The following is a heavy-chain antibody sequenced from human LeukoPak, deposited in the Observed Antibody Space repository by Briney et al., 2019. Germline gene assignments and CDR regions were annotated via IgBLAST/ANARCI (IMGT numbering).Heavy chain of an antibody. Sequence: SETLSLTCTVSGGSISSYYWSWSRQPPGKGLEWIGYIYYSGSTNYNPSLKSRVTISVDTSKNQFSLKLSSVTAADTAVYYCARGSGSYYYYYGMDVWGQGTTVTVSS. CDR1: GGSISSYY. CDR2: IYYSGST. D-gene: IGHD1-26*01. J-gene: IGHJ6*02. V-gene: IGHV4-59*01. CDR3: ARGSGSYYYYYGMDV.